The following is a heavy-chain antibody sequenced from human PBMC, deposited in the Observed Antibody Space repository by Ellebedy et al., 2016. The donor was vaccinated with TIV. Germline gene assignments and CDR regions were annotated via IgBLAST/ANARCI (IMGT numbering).Heavy chain of an antibody. V-gene: IGHV3-53*01. CDR1: GFTFSSNY. J-gene: IGHJ4*02. CDR3: TRPSEIGTD. CDR2: IYSGGST. Sequence: GESLKISCAASGFTFSSNYVSWVRQAPGKGLEWVSVIYSGGSTYYADSVKGRFTISRDDSENTAYLQMNSLKSEDTAVYYCTRPSEIGTDWGQGTLVTVSS. D-gene: IGHD1-7*01.